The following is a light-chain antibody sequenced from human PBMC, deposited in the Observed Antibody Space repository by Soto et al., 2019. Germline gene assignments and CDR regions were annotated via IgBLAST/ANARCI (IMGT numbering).Light chain of an antibody. CDR2: GAS. V-gene: IGKV3-20*01. CDR3: QQYASSPWT. J-gene: IGKJ1*01. CDR1: QSVSSSY. Sequence: EIVLTQSPGTLSLSPGERATLSCRASQSVSSSYLAWYQQKPGQAPRPLIYGASSRATGIPDRFSGSGSGTDFTLTIRRLEPEDFAVYYCQQYASSPWTFCQGTTVEIK.